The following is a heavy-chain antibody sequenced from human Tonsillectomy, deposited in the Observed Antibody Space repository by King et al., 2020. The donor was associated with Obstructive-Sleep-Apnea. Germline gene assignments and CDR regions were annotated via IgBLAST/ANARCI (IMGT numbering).Heavy chain of an antibody. CDR2: ISYDGSNK. D-gene: IGHD2-2*01. CDR3: AKEGVPPAATEYYYYGMDV. V-gene: IGHV3-30*18. J-gene: IGHJ6*02. CDR1: GFTFSSYG. Sequence: VQLVESGGGVVQPGRSLRLSCAASGFTFSSYGMHWVRQAPGKGLEWVAVISYDGSNKYYADSVKGRFTISRDNSKNTLYLQMNSLRAEDTAVYYCAKEGVPPAATEYYYYGMDVWGQGTTVTVSS.